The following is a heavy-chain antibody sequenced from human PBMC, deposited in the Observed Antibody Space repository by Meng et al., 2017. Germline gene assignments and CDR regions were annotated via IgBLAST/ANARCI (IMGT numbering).Heavy chain of an antibody. CDR2: MNPNSGKT. J-gene: IGHJ6*02. CDR1: GYTFTSYD. Sequence: ASVKVSCKASGYTFTSYDINWVRQATGQGLEGMGWMNPNSGKTGYAQKFQGRVTMTRNTSISTAYMELSSLRSEDTAVYYCARDHSRRGWELLYYYGMDVWGQGTTVTVSS. D-gene: IGHD1-26*01. V-gene: IGHV1-8*01. CDR3: ARDHSRRGWELLYYYGMDV.